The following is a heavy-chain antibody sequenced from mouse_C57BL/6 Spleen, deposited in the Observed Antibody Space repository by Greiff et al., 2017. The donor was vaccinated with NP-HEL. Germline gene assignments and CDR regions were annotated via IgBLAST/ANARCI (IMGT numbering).Heavy chain of an antibody. CDR2: ISSGNSTI. CDR3: ARPPTIVTRCAMDY. D-gene: IGHD2-5*01. CDR1: GFTFSDYG. V-gene: IGHV5-17*01. J-gene: IGHJ4*01. Sequence: VKLVESGGGLVKPGGSLKLSCAASGFTFSDYGMHWVRQAPEKGLEWVAYISSGNSTIYYADPVKGRFPISRDNAKNTRFLQMTSLRSEDTAMYYCARPPTIVTRCAMDYWGQGTSVTASS.